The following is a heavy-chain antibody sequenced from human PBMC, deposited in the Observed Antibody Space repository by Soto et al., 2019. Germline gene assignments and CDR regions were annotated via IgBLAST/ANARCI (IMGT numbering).Heavy chain of an antibody. CDR2: IYHSGST. CDR3: ARDIVYAPARHYMDV. Sequence: PSETLSLTCTVSGGSISSYYWSWIRQPPGKGLEWIGYIYHSGSTNYNPSLKSRVTISVDTSKNQFSLKLSSVTAADTAVYYCARDIVYAPARHYMDVWGKGTTVTVSS. CDR1: GGSISSYY. J-gene: IGHJ6*03. V-gene: IGHV4-59*01. D-gene: IGHD2-15*01.